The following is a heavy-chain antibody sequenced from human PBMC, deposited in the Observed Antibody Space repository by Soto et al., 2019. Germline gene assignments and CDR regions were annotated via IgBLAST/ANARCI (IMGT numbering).Heavy chain of an antibody. J-gene: IGHJ4*02. Sequence: EVQLVESGGGLVQPGGSLRLSCAASGFTFSSYWMHWVRQAPGKGLVWVSRINSDGSSTTYADSVKGRFTISRDNAKNXXYLQLNSLSAEDTAVYYCARDQGYCSGGSCYVAGYWGQGTLVTVSS. V-gene: IGHV3-74*01. D-gene: IGHD2-15*01. CDR3: ARDQGYCSGGSCYVAGY. CDR2: INSDGSST. CDR1: GFTFSSYW.